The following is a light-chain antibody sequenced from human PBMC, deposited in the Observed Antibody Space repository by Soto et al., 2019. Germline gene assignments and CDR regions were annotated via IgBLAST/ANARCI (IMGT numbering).Light chain of an antibody. CDR2: FGS. CDR3: MQALQTPPWT. J-gene: IGKJ1*01. Sequence: DIVMTQSPLSLPVTPGEPASISCRSSQSLLHSNGYNYLDWYLQKPGQSPQLLIYFGSNRASGVPDRFSGSGSGTDFTLKISREEAEDVWVYYCMQALQTPPWTFGQGTKVEI. V-gene: IGKV2-28*01. CDR1: QSLLHSNGYNY.